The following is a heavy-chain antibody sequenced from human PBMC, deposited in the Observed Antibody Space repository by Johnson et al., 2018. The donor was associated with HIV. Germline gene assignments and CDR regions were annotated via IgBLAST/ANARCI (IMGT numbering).Heavy chain of an antibody. D-gene: IGHD6-19*01. V-gene: IGHV3-9*01. CDR1: GFTFDDYA. J-gene: IGHJ3*01. CDR2: ISWNGGST. Sequence: VQLVESGGGLVQPGRSLRLSCAASGFTFDDYAMHWVRQAPGKGLEWVSGISWNGGSTVYTDSVKGRFTISRDNAKNSLYLQMNSLRAEETALYYCARSIAVAGKESDALDFWGQGTMVIVSS. CDR3: ARSIAVAGKESDALDF.